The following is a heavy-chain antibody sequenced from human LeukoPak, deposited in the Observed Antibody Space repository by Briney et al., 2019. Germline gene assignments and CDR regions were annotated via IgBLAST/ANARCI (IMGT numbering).Heavy chain of an antibody. J-gene: IGHJ4*02. Sequence: PSETLSLTCTVSGGSISSSSYYWGWIRQPPGKGLEWIGSIYYSGSTYYNPSLKSRVTISVDTSKNQFSLKLSSVTAADTAVYYCARGSENTIFGVVIAQGDYYFDYWGQGTLVTVSS. CDR3: ARGSENTIFGVVIAQGDYYFDY. V-gene: IGHV4-39*07. CDR2: IYYSGST. CDR1: GGSISSSSYY. D-gene: IGHD3-3*01.